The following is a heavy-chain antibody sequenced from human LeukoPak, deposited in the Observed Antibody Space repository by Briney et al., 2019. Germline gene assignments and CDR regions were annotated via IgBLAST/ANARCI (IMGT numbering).Heavy chain of an antibody. J-gene: IGHJ4*02. CDR1: GFTFSSYA. Sequence: GGSLRLSCAASGFTFSSYAMSWVRQAPGKGLEWVSAISGSGGSTYYADSVKGRFTISRDNSKNTLYLQMNSLRAEDTAVYYCAKAYARYDILTGYCPFDYWGQGTLVTVSS. D-gene: IGHD3-9*01. CDR3: AKAYARYDILTGYCPFDY. V-gene: IGHV3-23*01. CDR2: ISGSGGST.